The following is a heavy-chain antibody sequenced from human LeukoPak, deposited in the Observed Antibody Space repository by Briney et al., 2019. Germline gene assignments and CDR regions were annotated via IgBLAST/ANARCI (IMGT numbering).Heavy chain of an antibody. Sequence: SQALSLTCTVSVGSISSGGYYWSWIRQHPGKGLGWIGYIYYSGSTYYNPYLKSRVTISVDTSKNQFSLKLSSVTAADTAVYYCARVGNYYGSGSYFNGWGQGTLVTVSS. J-gene: IGHJ4*02. CDR2: IYYSGST. V-gene: IGHV4-31*03. CDR1: VGSISSGGYY. CDR3: ARVGNYYGSGSYFNG. D-gene: IGHD3-10*01.